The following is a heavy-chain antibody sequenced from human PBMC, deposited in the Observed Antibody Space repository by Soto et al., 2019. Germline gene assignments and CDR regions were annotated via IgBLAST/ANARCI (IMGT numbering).Heavy chain of an antibody. Sequence: ASVKVSCKASGGTFSSYAISWVRQAPGQGLEWMGGIIPIFGTANYAQKFQGRVTITADESTSTAYMELSSLRSEDTAVYYCARSFGDSSNWFDPWGQGTLVTVSS. CDR2: IIPIFGTA. CDR1: GGTFSSYA. D-gene: IGHD3-3*01. CDR3: ARSFGDSSNWFDP. J-gene: IGHJ5*02. V-gene: IGHV1-69*13.